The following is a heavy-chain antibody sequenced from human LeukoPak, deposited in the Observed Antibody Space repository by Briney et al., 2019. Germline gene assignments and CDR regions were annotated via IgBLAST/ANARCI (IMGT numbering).Heavy chain of an antibody. V-gene: IGHV3-74*01. J-gene: IGHJ4*02. Sequence: PGGSLRLSCAASGFTFSSYWMHWVRQAPGKGLVWVSRINSEGSSTSYADSVKGRFTISRDNAKNTLYLQMNSLRAEDTAVYYCARVWDYDILTGLTTDFDYWGQGTLVTVSS. CDR2: INSEGSST. CDR3: ARVWDYDILTGLTTDFDY. CDR1: GFTFSSYW. D-gene: IGHD3-9*01.